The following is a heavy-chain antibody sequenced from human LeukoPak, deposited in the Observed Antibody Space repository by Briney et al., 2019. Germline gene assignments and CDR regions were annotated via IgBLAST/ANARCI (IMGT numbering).Heavy chain of an antibody. J-gene: IGHJ5*02. D-gene: IGHD6-19*01. CDR2: IYYSGST. V-gene: IGHV4-39*01. CDR1: GGSLSSSSYY. CDR3: ARQVAGRGNWFDP. Sequence: SETLSLTCTVSGGSLSSSSYYWGWIRQPPGKGLEWIGSIYYSGSTYYNPSLKSRVTISVDTSKNQFSLKLSSVTAADTAVYYCARQVAGRGNWFDPWGQGTLVTVSS.